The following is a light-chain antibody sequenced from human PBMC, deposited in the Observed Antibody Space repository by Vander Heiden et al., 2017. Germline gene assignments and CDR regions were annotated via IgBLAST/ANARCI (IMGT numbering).Light chain of an antibody. J-gene: IGLJ1*01. CDR1: SSNIGAGYG. CDR3: QSYDSSLSGYV. Sequence: ALTQPPSVSGAPRQRVTIACTGSSSNIGAGYGVNWYQQLPGTAPKLLIYGNSNRPSGVPDRFSGSKTGTPPSLAITGLQAEDEADYYCQSYDSSLSGYVFGTGTKVTVL. CDR2: GNS. V-gene: IGLV1-40*01.